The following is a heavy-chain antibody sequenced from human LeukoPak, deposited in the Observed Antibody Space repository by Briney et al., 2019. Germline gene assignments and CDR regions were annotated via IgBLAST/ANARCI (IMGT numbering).Heavy chain of an antibody. Sequence: SGGSLRLSCAASGSTFSIYSMTWVRQAPGKGLEWVSYISGSSSPIYYADSVKGRFTISRDNAKNSLYLQMNSLRDEDTAVYYCARDHYSRNDYWGQGTLVTVSS. CDR2: ISGSSSPI. CDR3: ARDHYSRNDY. D-gene: IGHD6-13*01. J-gene: IGHJ4*02. V-gene: IGHV3-48*02. CDR1: GSTFSIYS.